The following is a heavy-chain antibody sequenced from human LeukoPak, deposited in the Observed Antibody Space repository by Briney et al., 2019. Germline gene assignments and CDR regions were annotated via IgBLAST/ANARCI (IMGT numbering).Heavy chain of an antibody. J-gene: IGHJ3*02. V-gene: IGHV6-1*01. CDR2: TYYRSKWYN. CDR3: ARGGGSFYFAFDI. CDR1: GDSVSSNTGA. Sequence: SQTLSLTCAISGDSVSSNTGAWNWIRQSPSGGLEWLGRTYYRSKWYNNYAVSVKSRIIINPDTSKNQFSLQLNSVTPEDTAVYYCARGGGSFYFAFDIWGQGTMVTVSS. D-gene: IGHD1-26*01.